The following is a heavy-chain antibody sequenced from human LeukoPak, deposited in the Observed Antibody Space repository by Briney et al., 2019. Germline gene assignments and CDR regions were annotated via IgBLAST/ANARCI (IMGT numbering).Heavy chain of an antibody. CDR2: ISSSGSTI. CDR3: AREFGAAQACSFDY. J-gene: IGHJ4*02. Sequence: GGSLRLSCAASGFTVSSNYMSWVRQAPGKGLEWVSYISSSGSTIYYADSVKGRFTISRDNAKNSLYLQMNSLRAEDTAVYYCAREFGAAQACSFDYWGQGTLVTVSS. V-gene: IGHV3-11*04. CDR1: GFTVSSNY. D-gene: IGHD6-6*01.